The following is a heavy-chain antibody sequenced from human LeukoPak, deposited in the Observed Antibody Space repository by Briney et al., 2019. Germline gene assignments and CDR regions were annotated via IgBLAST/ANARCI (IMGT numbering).Heavy chain of an antibody. CDR2: IYYSGST. J-gene: IGHJ2*01. Sequence: SETLSLTCTVSGGSISSGGYYWSWIRQHPGKGLEWIGYIYYSGSTYHNPSLKSRVTISVDTSKNQFSLKLSSVTAADTAVYYCARSNGEYDSSGYAYYWYFDLWGRGTLVTVSS. CDR1: GGSISSGGYY. CDR3: ARSNGEYDSSGYAYYWYFDL. D-gene: IGHD3-22*01. V-gene: IGHV4-31*03.